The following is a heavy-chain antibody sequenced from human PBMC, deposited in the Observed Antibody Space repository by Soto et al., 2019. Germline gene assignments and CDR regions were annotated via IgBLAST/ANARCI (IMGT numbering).Heavy chain of an antibody. CDR3: ARDRSKYGMDV. V-gene: IGHV3-13*01. CDR1: GFTFSSYD. J-gene: IGHJ6*02. D-gene: IGHD2-15*01. CDR2: IGTAGDT. Sequence: EVQLVEAGGGLVQPGGSLRLSCAASGFTFSSYDMHCVRQATGKGLEWVSAIGTAGDTYYPGSVKGRFTISRENAKNSLYLQMNSLRAGDTAVYYCARDRSKYGMDVWGQGTTVTVSS.